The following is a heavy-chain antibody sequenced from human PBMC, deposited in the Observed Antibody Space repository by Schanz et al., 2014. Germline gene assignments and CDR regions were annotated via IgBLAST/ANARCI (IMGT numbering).Heavy chain of an antibody. D-gene: IGHD3-10*01. CDR1: GFTFSSYS. CDR2: LSGSGGST. V-gene: IGHV3-23*04. Sequence: EVQLVESGGGLVKPGGSLRLSCAASGFTFSSYSMNWVRQAPGKGLEWVSALSGSGGSTYYADSVKGRFTISRDNSKNTLYLQMNSLRHEDSAVYYCARANYRRKINFDYWGRGTLVTVSS. CDR3: ARANYRRKINFDY. J-gene: IGHJ4*02.